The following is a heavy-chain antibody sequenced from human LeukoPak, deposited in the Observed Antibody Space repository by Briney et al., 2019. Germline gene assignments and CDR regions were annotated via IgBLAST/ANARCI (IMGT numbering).Heavy chain of an antibody. CDR1: GFAFSSYN. V-gene: IGHV3-21*06. J-gene: IGHJ4*02. CDR3: ARAGTCSSTSCDGGIEY. CDR2: ISTTSTYI. Sequence: GGSLRLSCAASGFAFSSYNMKWVRQAPGKGLEWVPFISTTSTYIYYADSVKGRFTVSRDNSKNLLYLQMDSLRVEDTAVYYCARAGTCSSTSCDGGIEYWGQGTLVTVSS. D-gene: IGHD2-2*01.